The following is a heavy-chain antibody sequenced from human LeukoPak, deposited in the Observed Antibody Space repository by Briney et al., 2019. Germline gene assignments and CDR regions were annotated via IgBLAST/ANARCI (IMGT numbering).Heavy chain of an antibody. CDR3: ARDMRGPYWYYFDY. Sequence: SVKVSCKASGGTFSSYAISWVRQAPGQGLERMGGIIPIFGTANYAQKFQGRVTITADGSTSTAYMELSSLRSEDTAVYYCARDMRGPYWYYFDYWGQGTLVTVSS. J-gene: IGHJ4*02. V-gene: IGHV1-69*13. CDR1: GGTFSSYA. D-gene: IGHD2-15*01. CDR2: IIPIFGTA.